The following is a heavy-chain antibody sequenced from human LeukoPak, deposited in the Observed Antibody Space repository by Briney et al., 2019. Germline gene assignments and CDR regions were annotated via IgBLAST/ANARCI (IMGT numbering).Heavy chain of an antibody. CDR3: AGIYCSSTSCDFDY. Sequence: SETLSLTCTVSGGSVSSGSYYWSWFRQPPGKGLEWIGYIYYSGSTNYNPSLKSRVTISVDTSKNQFSLKLSSVTAADTAVYYCAGIYCSSTSCDFDYWGQGTLVTVSS. CDR2: IYYSGST. V-gene: IGHV4-61*01. J-gene: IGHJ4*02. CDR1: GGSVSSGSYY. D-gene: IGHD2-2*01.